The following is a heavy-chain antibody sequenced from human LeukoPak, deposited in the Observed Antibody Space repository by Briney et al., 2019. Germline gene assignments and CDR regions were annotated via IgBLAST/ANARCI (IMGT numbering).Heavy chain of an antibody. CDR1: GFTFSSYW. J-gene: IGHJ4*02. CDR2: IKHDGSEE. Sequence: GGSLRLSCAASGFTFSSYWMTWVRQAPGKGLEWVANIKHDGSEEYYVDSVKGRFTISRDNAKNSLYLQMNSLRAEDTAVYYCARALGYCSSTNCFLTFDYWGQGTLVTVSS. D-gene: IGHD2-2*01. CDR3: ARALGYCSSTNCFLTFDY. V-gene: IGHV3-7*04.